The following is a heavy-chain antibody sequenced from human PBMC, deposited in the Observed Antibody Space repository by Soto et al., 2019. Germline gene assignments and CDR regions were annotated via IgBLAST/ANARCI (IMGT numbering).Heavy chain of an antibody. J-gene: IGHJ4*02. CDR3: AKDRGLGGVGCYDY. CDR1: GFTFGNYA. CDR2: ISGRGDNT. V-gene: IGHV3-23*01. D-gene: IGHD2-15*01. Sequence: EVQLLDSGGGLVQPGGSLRLSCAASGFTFGNYALSWVRQAPGRGLEWVAAISGRGDNTYYTDSVKGRFTISRDNSMNMLYLQMNSLRAEETAVYYCAKDRGLGGVGCYDYWGQGTLVTVSS.